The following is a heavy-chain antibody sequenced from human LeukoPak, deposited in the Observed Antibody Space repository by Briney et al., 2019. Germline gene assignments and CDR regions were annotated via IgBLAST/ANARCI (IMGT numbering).Heavy chain of an antibody. CDR2: IYYSGST. V-gene: IGHV4-59*01. J-gene: IGHJ4*02. CDR1: GGSISSYY. Sequence: SETLSLTCTVSGGSISSYYWSWIRQPPGKGLGWIGYIYYSGSTNYNPSLKSRVTISVDTSKNQFSLKLSSVTAADTAVYYCARERSGGTSTFDYWGQGTLVTVSS. D-gene: IGHD2-15*01. CDR3: ARERSGGTSTFDY.